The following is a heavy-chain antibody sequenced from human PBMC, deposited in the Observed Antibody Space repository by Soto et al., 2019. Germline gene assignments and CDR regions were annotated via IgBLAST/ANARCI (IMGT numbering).Heavy chain of an antibody. Sequence: ASVKVSCKASGGTFSSYAISWVRHAPGQGLEWMGGIIPISDTTNYAQKFQGRVTITADESTSTAYMELGSLRAEDMALYYCARRGYGSRWPNVYMDVWGKGTTVTVSS. D-gene: IGHD6-13*01. CDR2: IIPISDTT. CDR3: ARRGYGSRWPNVYMDV. V-gene: IGHV1-69*13. CDR1: GGTFSSYA. J-gene: IGHJ6*03.